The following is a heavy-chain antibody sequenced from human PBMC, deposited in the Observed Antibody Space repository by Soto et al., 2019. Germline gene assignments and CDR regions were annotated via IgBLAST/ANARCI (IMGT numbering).Heavy chain of an antibody. V-gene: IGHV5-51*01. J-gene: IGHJ4*02. CDR3: ARAGMYYDILTGYFAY. CDR1: GYSFTSYW. CDR2: IYPGDSDT. D-gene: IGHD3-9*01. Sequence: GESLKISCKGSGYSFTSYWIGWVRQMPGKGLEWMGIIYPGDSDTRYSPSFQGQVTISADKSISTAYLQWSSLKASDTAMYYCARAGMYYDILTGYFAYWGQGTLVTVSS.